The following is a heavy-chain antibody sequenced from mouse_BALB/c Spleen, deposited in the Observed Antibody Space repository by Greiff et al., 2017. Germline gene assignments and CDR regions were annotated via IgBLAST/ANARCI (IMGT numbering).Heavy chain of an antibody. J-gene: IGHJ4*01. CDR1: GFNIKDYY. D-gene: IGHD1-1*01. CDR2: IDPENGNT. Sequence: VHVKQSGAELVRPGALVKLSCKASGFNIKDYYMHWVKQRPEQGLEWIGWIDPENGNTIYDPKFQGKASITADTSSNTAYLQLSSLTSEDTAVYYCARGATVGSMDYWGQGTSVTVSS. CDR3: ARGATVGSMDY. V-gene: IGHV14-1*02.